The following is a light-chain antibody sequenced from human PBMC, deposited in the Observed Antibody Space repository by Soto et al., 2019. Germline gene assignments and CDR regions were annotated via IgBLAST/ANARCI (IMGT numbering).Light chain of an antibody. CDR3: SSHTTSNTVI. J-gene: IGLJ2*01. CDR2: DVS. Sequence: QSALTQPASVSGSPGQSITISCTGTSSDIGDDNYVSWYQQHPGKAPKLVIYDVSNRPSGVSNRFSGSKSANTASLTISGLQTEDEADYYCSSHTTSNTVIFGGGTQLTVL. CDR1: SSDIGDDNY. V-gene: IGLV2-14*03.